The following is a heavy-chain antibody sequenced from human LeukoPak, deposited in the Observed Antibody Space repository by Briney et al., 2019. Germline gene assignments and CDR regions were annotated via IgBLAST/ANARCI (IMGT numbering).Heavy chain of an antibody. D-gene: IGHD3-22*01. Sequence: GGSLRLSCAASGFTFSSYWMSWVRQAPGKGLEWVANIKQDGSEKYCVDSVKGRFTISRDNAKNSLYLQMNSLRAEDTAVYYCARDIGVYYDSTLEGFYDYWGQGTLVTVSS. CDR3: ARDIGVYYDSTLEGFYDY. CDR1: GFTFSSYW. CDR2: IKQDGSEK. V-gene: IGHV3-7*03. J-gene: IGHJ4*02.